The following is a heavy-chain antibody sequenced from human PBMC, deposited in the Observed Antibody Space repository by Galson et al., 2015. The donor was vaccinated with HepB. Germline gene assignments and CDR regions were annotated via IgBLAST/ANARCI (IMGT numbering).Heavy chain of an antibody. V-gene: IGHV3-48*04. J-gene: IGHJ3*02. Sequence: SLRLSCAASGFIFSTYSMNWVRQAPGKGLDWVSYISSTSSTIYYADSVKGRFTISRDNAKNSVYLQMNSLRVEDTAVYYCARPPYGDPTYRPFDIWGQGTMVTVSS. CDR2: ISSTSSTI. D-gene: IGHD4-17*01. CDR3: ARPPYGDPTYRPFDI. CDR1: GFIFSTYS.